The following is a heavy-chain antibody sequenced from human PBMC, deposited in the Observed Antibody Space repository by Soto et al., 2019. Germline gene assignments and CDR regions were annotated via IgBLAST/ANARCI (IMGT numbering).Heavy chain of an antibody. CDR2: INHSGST. CDR3: ARGRPSSVYSSGWYSRSGNWFDP. J-gene: IGHJ5*02. Sequence: QVQLQQWGAGLLKPSETLSLTCAVYGGSFSGYYWSWIRQPPGKGLEWIGEINHSGSTNYNPSLKRRVTISVDTSKNQFSLKLSSVTAADTAVYYCARGRPSSVYSSGWYSRSGNWFDPWGQGTLVTVSS. CDR1: GGSFSGYY. D-gene: IGHD6-19*01. V-gene: IGHV4-34*01.